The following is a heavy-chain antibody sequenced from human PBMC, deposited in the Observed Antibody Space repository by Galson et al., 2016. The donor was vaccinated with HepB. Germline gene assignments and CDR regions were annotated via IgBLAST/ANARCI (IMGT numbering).Heavy chain of an antibody. CDR2: IYYSGGT. Sequence: SETLSLTCSVSGGSFSSRSYHWGWIRQPPGKGLEWIGTIYYSGGTSYNPSLKSRVTISADTSKKQFSLKLGSVTAADTAVYFCARVLRGVSPEENKIDYWGQGILVTVSS. D-gene: IGHD3-10*01. V-gene: IGHV4-39*02. CDR3: ARVLRGVSPEENKIDY. CDR1: GGSFSSRSYH. J-gene: IGHJ4*02.